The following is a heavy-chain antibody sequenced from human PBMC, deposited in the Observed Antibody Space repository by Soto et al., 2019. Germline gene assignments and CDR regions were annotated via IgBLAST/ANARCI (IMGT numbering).Heavy chain of an antibody. D-gene: IGHD6-13*01. CDR1: GCTFSSYA. J-gene: IGHJ4*02. Sequence: GGSLRLSCAASGCTFSSYAMRWVRQAPGKGLEWVSAISGSGGSTYYADSVKGRFTISRDNSKHTLYLQMNSLRAEDTAVYYCARRGPGTYFDYWGQGTLVTVSS. CDR3: ARRGPGTYFDY. V-gene: IGHV3-23*01. CDR2: ISGSGGST.